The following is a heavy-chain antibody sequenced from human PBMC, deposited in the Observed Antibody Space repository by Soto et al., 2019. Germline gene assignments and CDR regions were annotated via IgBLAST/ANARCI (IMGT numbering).Heavy chain of an antibody. CDR3: ARDRGFCGGDCYREGDFDY. D-gene: IGHD2-21*02. V-gene: IGHV4-38-2*02. CDR2: IYHSGST. J-gene: IGHJ4*02. CDR1: GYSISSGYY. Sequence: SETLSLTCAVFGYSISSGYYWGWIRQPPGKGLEWIGSIYHSGSTYYNPSLKSRVTISVDTSKNQFSLKLSSVTAADTAVYYCARDRGFCGGDCYREGDFDYWGQGTLVTVSS.